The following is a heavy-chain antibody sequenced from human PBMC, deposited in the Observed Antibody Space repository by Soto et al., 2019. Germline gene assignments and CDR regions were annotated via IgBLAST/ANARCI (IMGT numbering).Heavy chain of an antibody. J-gene: IGHJ6*04. Sequence: GESLKISCKGSGYSFTSYWNGWVRQMPGKGLEWMGIIYPGDSDTRYSPSFQGQVTISADKSISTAYLQWSSLKASDTAMYYCARQSRRECYNTILWGKRTPVTASS. CDR3: ARQSRRECYNTIL. CDR2: IYPGDSDT. CDR1: GYSFTSYW. D-gene: IGHD3-9*01. V-gene: IGHV5-51*01.